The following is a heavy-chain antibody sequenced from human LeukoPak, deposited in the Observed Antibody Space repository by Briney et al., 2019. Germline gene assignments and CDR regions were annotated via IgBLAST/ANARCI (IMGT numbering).Heavy chain of an antibody. D-gene: IGHD2-2*01. CDR2: IYHSGST. V-gene: IGHV4-39*07. Sequence: SETLSLTCSVSGDSISTSSSYWGWIRQPPGKGLEWIGSIYHSGSTYYNPSLKSRVTISVDTSKNQFSLKLSSVTAADTAVYYCAKRYCSSTTCYDDRGAFDYWGQGTLVTVSS. CDR1: GDSISTSSSY. CDR3: AKRYCSSTTCYDDRGAFDY. J-gene: IGHJ4*02.